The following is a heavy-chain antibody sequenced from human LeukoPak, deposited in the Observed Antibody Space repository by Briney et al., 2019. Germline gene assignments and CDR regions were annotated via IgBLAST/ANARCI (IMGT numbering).Heavy chain of an antibody. CDR3: ARTTPADYINGWPYFDH. CDR1: DITTYF. D-gene: IGHD6-19*01. J-gene: IGHJ4*03. CDR2: VSYSGTT. Sequence: SETLSLTCSVSDITTYFWSWLRQPPEGRLEWIAYVSYSGTTNYDASLQRRATISIDTSKSLVSLQLRPVTATDTAVYYCARTTPADYINGWPYFDHWGRGILVNVLS. V-gene: IGHV4-59*08.